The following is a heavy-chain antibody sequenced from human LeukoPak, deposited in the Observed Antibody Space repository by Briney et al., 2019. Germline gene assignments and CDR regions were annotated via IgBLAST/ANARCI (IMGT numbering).Heavy chain of an antibody. D-gene: IGHD3-22*01. CDR3: ARSTSATYYYDSGWDY. J-gene: IGHJ4*02. Sequence: SETLSLTCTVSGGSISSGGYSWSWIRQHPGKGLEWIGYIYYSGSTYYNPSLESRVTISVDTSKNQFSLKLSSVTAADTAVYYCARSTSATYYYDSGWDYWGQGTLVTVSS. CDR1: GGSISSGGYS. V-gene: IGHV4-31*03. CDR2: IYYSGST.